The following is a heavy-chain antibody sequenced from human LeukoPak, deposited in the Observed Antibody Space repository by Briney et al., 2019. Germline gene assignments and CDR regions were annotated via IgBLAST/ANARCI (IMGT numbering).Heavy chain of an antibody. J-gene: IGHJ2*01. Sequence: PGGSLRLSCAASGFTFSTFGMSWVRQAPGKGLEWVANIKQDGREKYYVDSVKGRFTISRDNAKNSLFLLLSSLRAEDTAVYYCARGPRYFDLWGRGTLVPVSS. V-gene: IGHV3-7*01. CDR2: IKQDGREK. CDR1: GFTFSTFG. CDR3: ARGPRYFDL.